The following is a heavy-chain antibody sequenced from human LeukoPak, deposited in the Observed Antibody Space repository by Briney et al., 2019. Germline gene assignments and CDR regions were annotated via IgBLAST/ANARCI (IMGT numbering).Heavy chain of an antibody. D-gene: IGHD3-9*01. CDR3: AKVPSGYYDILTGYYAFDI. CDR2: IKQDGSEK. Sequence: GGSLRLSCAASGFTFSSYWMSWVRQAPGKGLEWVANIKQDGSEKYYVDSVKGRFTISRDNAKNSLYLQMNSLRAEDTAVYYCAKVPSGYYDILTGYYAFDIWGQGTMVTVSS. J-gene: IGHJ3*02. V-gene: IGHV3-7*01. CDR1: GFTFSSYW.